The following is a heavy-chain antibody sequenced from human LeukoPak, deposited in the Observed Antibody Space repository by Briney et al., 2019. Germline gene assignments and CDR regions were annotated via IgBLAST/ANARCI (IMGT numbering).Heavy chain of an antibody. J-gene: IGHJ1*01. V-gene: IGHV3-48*02. CDR3: ARAYYHDSSGYYYAEYFQH. CDR2: ISSSSSTL. D-gene: IGHD3-22*01. Sequence: PGGSLRLSCAASGFTFSSYSMNWVRQAPGKGLEWVSYISSSSSTLYYADSVKGRFTISRDNAKNSLYLQMNSLRDEDTAVYYCARAYYHDSSGYYYAEYFQHWGQGTLVTVSS. CDR1: GFTFSSYS.